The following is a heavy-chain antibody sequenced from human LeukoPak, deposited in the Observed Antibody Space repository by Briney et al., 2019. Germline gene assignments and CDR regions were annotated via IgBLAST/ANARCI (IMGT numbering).Heavy chain of an antibody. V-gene: IGHV4-59*08. CDR3: ARHPSPDYYDSTGYYYAIDY. CDR1: GGSISSYY. J-gene: IGHJ4*02. CDR2: IYYSGST. Sequence: PSETLSLTCTVSGGSISSYYWSWIRQPPGKGLEWIGYIYYSGSTNYNPSLKSRVTISVDTSKNQFSLNLSSVTAADTAIYYCARHPSPDYYDSTGYYYAIDYWGQGTLVTVSS. D-gene: IGHD3-22*01.